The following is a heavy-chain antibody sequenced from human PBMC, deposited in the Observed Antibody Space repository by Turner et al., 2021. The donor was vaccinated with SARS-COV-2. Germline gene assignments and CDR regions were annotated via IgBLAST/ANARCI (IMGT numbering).Heavy chain of an antibody. Sequence: QVQLVQSGAEGKKPGSSVKVSCKASGGTFSSYAIRWVRQAPGQGLEWMGGIIPIFGTAKYAQKFQGRVTITADESTSTAYMELSSLRSEDTAVYYCARAREDIVVVPAAMRSGYYGMDVWGQGTTVTVSS. J-gene: IGHJ6*02. D-gene: IGHD2-2*01. CDR1: GGTFSSYA. CDR2: IIPIFGTA. CDR3: ARAREDIVVVPAAMRSGYYGMDV. V-gene: IGHV1-69*01.